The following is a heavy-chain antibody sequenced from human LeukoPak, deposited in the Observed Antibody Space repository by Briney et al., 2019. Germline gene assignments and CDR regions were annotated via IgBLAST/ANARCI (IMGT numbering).Heavy chain of an antibody. J-gene: IGHJ4*02. Sequence: PSETLSLTCTVSGGSISSYYWSWIRQPPGKGLEWIGYIYYNGSTNYNPSLKNRVTISVDTSKNQFSLKLSSVTAADTAVYYCAVVPAAMLYYFDYWGQGTLVTVSS. CDR1: GGSISSYY. V-gene: IGHV4-59*08. D-gene: IGHD2-2*01. CDR3: AVVPAAMLYYFDY. CDR2: IYYNGST.